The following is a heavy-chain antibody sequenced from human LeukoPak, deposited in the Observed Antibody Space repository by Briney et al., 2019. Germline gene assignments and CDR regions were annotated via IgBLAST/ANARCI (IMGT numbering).Heavy chain of an antibody. Sequence: SETLSLTCTVSGGSISKYYWSWIRQPPGKGLEWIGFIYYSGTTHYNPSLKSRVTMSVATSNNQFSLRLSSVTAADTAIYYCARHSGASPHYFDYWGQGALVTVSS. CDR1: GGSISKYY. CDR3: ARHSGASPHYFDY. CDR2: IYYSGTT. J-gene: IGHJ4*02. D-gene: IGHD1-26*01. V-gene: IGHV4-59*08.